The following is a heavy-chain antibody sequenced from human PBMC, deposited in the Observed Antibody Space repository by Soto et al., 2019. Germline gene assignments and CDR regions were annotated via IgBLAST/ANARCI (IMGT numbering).Heavy chain of an antibody. D-gene: IGHD3-22*01. J-gene: IGHJ5*02. CDR3: ARDFFDSSDYTTNWFDP. V-gene: IGHV4-30-4*01. CDR1: GGSISSGDCY. Sequence: SETLSLTCTVSGGSISSGDCYWSWIRQPPGKGLEWIGSIYYSGSIYYNPSLKSRVTISVDTSKNQFSLKLSSVTAADAALYYCARDFFDSSDYTTNWFDPWGQGTLVTVSS. CDR2: IYYSGSI.